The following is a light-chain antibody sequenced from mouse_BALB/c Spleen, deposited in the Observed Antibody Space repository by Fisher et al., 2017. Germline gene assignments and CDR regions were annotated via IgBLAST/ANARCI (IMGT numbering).Light chain of an antibody. V-gene: IGKV4-59*01. Sequence: IVITQSPAILSASPGEKVTMTCRASSSVSYMHWYQQKSGTSPKRWIYDTSKLASGVPARFSGSGSGTFYSLTISSVGAEDAADYYCQQFTSSPLTFGAGTKLELK. J-gene: IGKJ5*01. CDR3: QQFTSSPLT. CDR2: DTS. CDR1: SSVSY.